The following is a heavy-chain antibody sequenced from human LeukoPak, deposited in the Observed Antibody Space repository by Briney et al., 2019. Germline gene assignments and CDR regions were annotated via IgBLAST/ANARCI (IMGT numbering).Heavy chain of an antibody. CDR1: GYTFSSYD. Sequence: ASVKVSCKASGYTFSSYDINWVRQAAGQGLEWMGWMNPNSANTGYAQKFQGRVTMTRDTSTGTVYMELSSLRSEDTAVYYCASSKGYYMDVWGKGSTVTIS. J-gene: IGHJ6*03. V-gene: IGHV1-8*01. CDR3: ASSKGYYMDV. CDR2: MNPNSANT.